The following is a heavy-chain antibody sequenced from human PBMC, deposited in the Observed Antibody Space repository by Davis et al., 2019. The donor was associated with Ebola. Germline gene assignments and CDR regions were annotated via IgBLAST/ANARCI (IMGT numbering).Heavy chain of an antibody. D-gene: IGHD1-26*01. V-gene: IGHV4-59*08. CDR3: ARGVVGATPFNY. CDR2: IHYSGST. Sequence: SETLSLTCTVSAGSISSYYWSWIRQPPGKGLEWIGYIHYSGSTNYNPSLKSRVTISVDTSKNQFSLKLSSVTAADTAVYYCARGVVGATPFNYWGQGTLVTVSS. CDR1: AGSISSYY. J-gene: IGHJ4*02.